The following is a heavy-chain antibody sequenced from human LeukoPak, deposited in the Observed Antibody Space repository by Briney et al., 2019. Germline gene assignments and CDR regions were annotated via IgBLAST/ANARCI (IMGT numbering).Heavy chain of an antibody. CDR1: GITVSSKY. CDR3: ARAIRFGGYFDY. V-gene: IGHV3-53*01. Sequence: GGSLRLSCAASGITVSSKYMSWVRQAPGKGLEWVSVIFGAATTYYADSVKGRFTVSRDNSKNTLYLQMNSLRAEDTAVYYCARAIRFGGYFDYWGQGTLVTVST. D-gene: IGHD2-15*01. CDR2: IFGAATT. J-gene: IGHJ4*02.